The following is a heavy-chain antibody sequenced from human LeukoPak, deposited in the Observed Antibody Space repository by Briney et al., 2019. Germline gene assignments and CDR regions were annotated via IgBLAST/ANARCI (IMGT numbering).Heavy chain of an antibody. V-gene: IGHV3-NL1*01. CDR3: AKSGLNRFDF. Sequence: PGGSLRLSCAASGFTFSSYGMHWVRQAPGKGLEWVSVIYSGGSTYYADSVKGRFTISRDNSKNTLYLQMNSLRAEDPAVYYCAKSGLNRFDFWGQGTLVTVSS. CDR1: GFTFSSYG. D-gene: IGHD2-15*01. J-gene: IGHJ4*02. CDR2: IYSGGST.